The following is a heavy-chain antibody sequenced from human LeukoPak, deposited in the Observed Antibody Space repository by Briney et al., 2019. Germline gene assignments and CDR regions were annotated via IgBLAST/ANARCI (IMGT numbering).Heavy chain of an antibody. CDR3: ARGYYAPPVGYYYMDL. D-gene: IGHD3-10*01. CDR2: IYRTGST. CDR1: GGSIDSGDDY. Sequence: SETLSLTCTVSGGSIDSGDDYWSWIRQPAGKGLEFIGRIYRTGSTTSNPSLQDRLTISIDTSKNQFSLQLTSVTAADTAVYYCARGYYAPPVGYYYMDLWGRGTTVTVSS. V-gene: IGHV4-61*02. J-gene: IGHJ6*03.